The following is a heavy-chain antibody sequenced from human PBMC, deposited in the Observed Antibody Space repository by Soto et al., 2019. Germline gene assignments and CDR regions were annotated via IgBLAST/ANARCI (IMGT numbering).Heavy chain of an antibody. CDR3: ARDFKDSSSWYRAFDI. Sequence: GGSLRLSCAASGFTFSSYSMNWVRQAPGKGLEWVSSISSSSSYIYYADSVKGRFTISRDNAKNSLYLQMNSLRAEDTAVYYCARDFKDSSSWYRAFDIWGQGTMVTVSS. V-gene: IGHV3-21*01. J-gene: IGHJ3*02. CDR1: GFTFSSYS. CDR2: ISSSSSYI. D-gene: IGHD6-13*01.